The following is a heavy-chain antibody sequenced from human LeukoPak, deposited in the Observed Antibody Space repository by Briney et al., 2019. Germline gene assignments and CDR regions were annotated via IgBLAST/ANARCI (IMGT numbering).Heavy chain of an antibody. CDR3: ARSHSYYYDSSGYYSDY. Sequence: PSETLSLTCAVYGGSFSGYYWSCIRQPPGKGLEWLGEINHSGSTNYNPSLKSRVTTSVDTSKNQFSLKLSSVTAADTAVYYCARSHSYYYDSSGYYSDYWGQGTLVTVSS. J-gene: IGHJ4*02. CDR2: INHSGST. D-gene: IGHD3-22*01. CDR1: GGSFSGYY. V-gene: IGHV4-34*01.